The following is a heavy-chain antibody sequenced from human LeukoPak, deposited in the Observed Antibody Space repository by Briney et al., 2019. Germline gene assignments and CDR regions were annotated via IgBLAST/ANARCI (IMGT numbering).Heavy chain of an antibody. CDR1: GFTFSSYA. Sequence: GGSLRLSCAASGFTFSSYAMSWVRQAPGKGLEWVSAISGSGGSTYYADSVKGRFTISRDDSKNTLYLQMNSLRAEDTAVYYCAKLRGYNWNSLPKLWGQGTLVTVSS. V-gene: IGHV3-23*01. CDR3: AKLRGYNWNSLPKL. CDR2: ISGSGGST. D-gene: IGHD1-7*01. J-gene: IGHJ4*02.